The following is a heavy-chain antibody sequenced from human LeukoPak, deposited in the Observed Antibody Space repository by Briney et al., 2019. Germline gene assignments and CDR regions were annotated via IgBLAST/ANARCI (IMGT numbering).Heavy chain of an antibody. D-gene: IGHD3-3*01. Sequence: SETLSLTCTVSGGSISSSSYYWGWIRQPPGKGLEWIGSIYYSGSTYYNPSLKSRVTISVDTSKNQFSLKLSSVTAADTAVYYCARVSLTYDFWSGYYPPEVYNWFDPWGQGTLVTVSS. V-gene: IGHV4-39*07. CDR3: ARVSLTYDFWSGYYPPEVYNWFDP. CDR2: IYYSGST. J-gene: IGHJ5*02. CDR1: GGSISSSSYY.